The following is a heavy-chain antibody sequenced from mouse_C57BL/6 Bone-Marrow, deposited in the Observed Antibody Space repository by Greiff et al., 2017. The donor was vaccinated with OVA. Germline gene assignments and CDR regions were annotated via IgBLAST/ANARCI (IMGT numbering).Heavy chain of an antibody. J-gene: IGHJ3*01. Sequence: QVQLQQSGPELVKPGASVKISCKASGYSFTSYYIHWVKQRPGQGLEWIGWIYPGSGNTKYNEKFKGKATLTADTSSSTAYMQLSSLTSEDSAVYYCARVPLRTAQAAAWFAYWGQGTLVTVSA. D-gene: IGHD3-2*02. CDR3: ARVPLRTAQAAAWFAY. V-gene: IGHV1-66*01. CDR1: GYSFTSYY. CDR2: IYPGSGNT.